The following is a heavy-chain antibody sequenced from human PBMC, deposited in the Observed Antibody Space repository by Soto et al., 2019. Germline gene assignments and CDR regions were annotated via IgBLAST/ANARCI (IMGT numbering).Heavy chain of an antibody. J-gene: IGHJ6*02. D-gene: IGHD4-17*01. CDR1: GGSISSSSYY. CDR2: IYYSGST. Sequence: QLQLQESGPGLVKPSETLSLTCTVSGGSISSSSYYWGWIRQPPGKGLEWIGSIYYSGSTYYNPSLKSRVTISVDTSKNQFSLKLSSVTAADTAVYYCAKDYGDFAQTYYYYGMDVWGQGTTVTVSS. V-gene: IGHV4-39*02. CDR3: AKDYGDFAQTYYYYGMDV.